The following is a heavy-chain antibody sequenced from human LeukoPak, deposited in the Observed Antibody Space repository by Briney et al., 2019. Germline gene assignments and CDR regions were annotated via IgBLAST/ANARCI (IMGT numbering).Heavy chain of an antibody. V-gene: IGHV1-46*01. CDR1: GYTFSSYY. J-gene: IGHJ4*02. Sequence: GASVKVSCKASGYTFSSYYMHWVRQAPGQGLEWMGIINPSGGSTTYAQKFQGRVTMTRDTSTSTVYMELSSLRSEDTAVYYCARVDSSGYYGYYFDYWGQGTLVTVSS. D-gene: IGHD3-22*01. CDR3: ARVDSSGYYGYYFDY. CDR2: INPSGGST.